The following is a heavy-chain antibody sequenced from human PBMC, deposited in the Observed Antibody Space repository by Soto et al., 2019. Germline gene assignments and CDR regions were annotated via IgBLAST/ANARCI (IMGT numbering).Heavy chain of an antibody. CDR3: AREKGAGTYMGFDY. Sequence: SETLSLTCTVSGGSISSGGYYWMWVRQSPGRGLEWIGEIYHSGSTNYNPSLRSRVTMLVDKSKNQFSLVLTSVSAADTAVYYCAREKGAGTYMGFDYWGPGTLVTVSS. CDR1: GGSISSGGYY. V-gene: IGHV4-39*07. J-gene: IGHJ4*02. CDR2: IYHSGST. D-gene: IGHD3-10*01.